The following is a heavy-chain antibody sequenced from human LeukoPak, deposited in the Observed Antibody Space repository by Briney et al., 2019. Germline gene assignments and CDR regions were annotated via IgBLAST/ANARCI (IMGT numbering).Heavy chain of an antibody. J-gene: IGHJ4*02. CDR2: IYYSGST. CDR3: ARADYYGSGSASFDY. CDR1: GGYISSSSYY. Sequence: SETLSLTCTVSGGYISSSSYYWGWIRQPPGKGLEWIGSIYYSGSTYYNPSLKSRVTISVDTSKNQFSLKLSSVTAADTAVYYCARADYYGSGSASFDYWGQGTLVTVSS. D-gene: IGHD3-10*01. V-gene: IGHV4-39*01.